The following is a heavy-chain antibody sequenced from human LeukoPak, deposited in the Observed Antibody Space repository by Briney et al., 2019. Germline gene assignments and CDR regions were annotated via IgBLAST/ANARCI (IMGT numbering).Heavy chain of an antibody. V-gene: IGHV3-23*01. CDR1: GFTFNNFA. Sequence: GGSLRLSCAASGFTFNNFAMSWVRQAPGKGLEWVSAISGSGGSTYYADSVKGRFTISRDNSKNTLYLQMNSLRAEDTAVYYCAKEGPYYYGSGSSVFFDPWGQGTLVTVSS. J-gene: IGHJ5*02. D-gene: IGHD3-10*01. CDR2: ISGSGGST. CDR3: AKEGPYYYGSGSSVFFDP.